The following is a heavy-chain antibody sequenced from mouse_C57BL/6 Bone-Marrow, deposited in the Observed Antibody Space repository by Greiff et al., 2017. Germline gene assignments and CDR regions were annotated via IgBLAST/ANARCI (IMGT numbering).Heavy chain of an antibody. V-gene: IGHV1-26*01. D-gene: IGHD3-2*02. J-gene: IGHJ3*01. CDR1: GYTFTDYY. Sequence: EVQLQQSGPELVKPGASVKISCKASGYTFTDYYMNWVKQSHGKSLEWIGDINPNNGGTSYNQKFKGKATLTVDKSSSTAYMELRSLTSEDSAVYYCARYGGSSGPFAYWGQGTLVTVSA. CDR2: INPNNGGT. CDR3: ARYGGSSGPFAY.